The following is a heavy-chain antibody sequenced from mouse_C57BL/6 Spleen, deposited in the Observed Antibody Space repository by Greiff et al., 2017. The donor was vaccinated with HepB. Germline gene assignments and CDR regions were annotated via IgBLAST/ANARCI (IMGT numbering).Heavy chain of an antibody. V-gene: IGHV3-3*01. J-gene: IGHJ1*03. D-gene: IGHD6-1*01. CDR1: GFSINSDCY. Sequence: EVQLQQSGPSLVRPSQTLSLTCTVTGFSINSDCYWIWIRQFPGNKLEYIGYTFYSGITYYNPSLESRTYITRDTSKNQFSLKLSSVTTEDTATYYCARASSYYWYFDVWGTGTTVTVSS. CDR3: ARASSYYWYFDV. CDR2: TFYSGIT.